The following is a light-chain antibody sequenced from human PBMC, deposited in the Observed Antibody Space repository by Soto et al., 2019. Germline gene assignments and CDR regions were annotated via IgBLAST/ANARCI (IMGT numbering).Light chain of an antibody. CDR1: SSDVGAYNY. V-gene: IGLV2-11*01. Sequence: QSALTQPRSVSGSPGQSVTISCSGTSSDVGAYNYVSWYQQHPGRAPKLVIFDVSARPSGVPDRFSGSKSDNTASLTISGVQAEDEADYYGSSYAGRSSVIFGGGTKLTVL. CDR3: SSYAGRSSVI. CDR2: DVS. J-gene: IGLJ2*01.